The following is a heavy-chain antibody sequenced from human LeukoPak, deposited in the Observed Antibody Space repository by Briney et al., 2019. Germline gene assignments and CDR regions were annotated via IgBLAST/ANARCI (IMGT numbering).Heavy chain of an antibody. CDR2: INQDGSEK. J-gene: IGHJ6*02. CDR3: AREGYSGSYLLYYYYYYGMDV. CDR1: GFSFSSYW. V-gene: IGHV3-7*03. D-gene: IGHD1-26*01. Sequence: GGSLRLSCAASGFSFSSYWMSWVRQAPGKGLEWVANINQDGSEKFYVDSVKGRFTISRDNAKNSVCLQMNSLRAEDTAVYYCAREGYSGSYLLYYYYYYGMDVWGQGTTVTVSS.